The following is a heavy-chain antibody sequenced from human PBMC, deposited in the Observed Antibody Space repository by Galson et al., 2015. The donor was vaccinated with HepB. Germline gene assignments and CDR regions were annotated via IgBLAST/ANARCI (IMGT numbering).Heavy chain of an antibody. J-gene: IGHJ5*02. Sequence: SLRLSCAASGFTFSTYSMYWVRQAPGKGLEWISYISSSSRNIYYADSVKGRFTISRDNAKNSLYLQMTSLRDEDTAVYYCARVRVRGGGGWFDPWGQGTQVTVSS. CDR2: ISSSSRNI. CDR3: ARVRVRGGGGWFDP. V-gene: IGHV3-48*02. CDR1: GFTFSTYS. D-gene: IGHD3-10*01.